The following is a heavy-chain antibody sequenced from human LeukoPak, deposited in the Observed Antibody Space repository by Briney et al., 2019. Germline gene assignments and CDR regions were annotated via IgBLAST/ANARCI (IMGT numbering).Heavy chain of an antibody. V-gene: IGHV4-34*01. Sequence: TSETLSLTCAVYGGSFGGYYWSWIRQPPGKGLEWIGEINHSGSTNYNPSLKSRVTISVDTSKNQFSLKLSSVTAADTAVYYCARHRNRYYDFWSGRNWFDPWGQGTLVTVSS. D-gene: IGHD3-3*01. J-gene: IGHJ5*02. CDR3: ARHRNRYYDFWSGRNWFDP. CDR2: INHSGST. CDR1: GGSFGGYY.